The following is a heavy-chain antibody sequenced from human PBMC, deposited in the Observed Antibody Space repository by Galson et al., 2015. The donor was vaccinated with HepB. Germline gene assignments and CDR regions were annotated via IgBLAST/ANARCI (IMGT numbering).Heavy chain of an antibody. CDR2: IRSKSYGGTT. CDR3: TRDWGGSSYGLGSGWFDP. Sequence: SLRLSCAVSGFTFAYYGMAWFRQAPGKGLEWVAFIRSKSYGGTTYYAASVKGRFAISRDDSKSIAYLKMNSLKTEDTAMYYCTRDWGGSSYGLGSGWFDPWGQGTLVTVSS. D-gene: IGHD5-18*01. V-gene: IGHV3-49*03. J-gene: IGHJ5*02. CDR1: GFTFAYYG.